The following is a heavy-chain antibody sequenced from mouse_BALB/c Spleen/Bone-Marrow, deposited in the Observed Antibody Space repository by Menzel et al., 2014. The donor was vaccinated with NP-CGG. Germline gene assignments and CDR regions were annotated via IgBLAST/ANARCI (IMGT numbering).Heavy chain of an antibody. D-gene: IGHD1-1*01. J-gene: IGHJ2*01. V-gene: IGHV6-6*02. CDR2: IRLKSNNYAT. CDR3: TRQPYYCYFDY. Sequence: EVKLVESGGGLVQPGGSMKLSCVASGFTFSNYWMNWVRQSPEKGLEWVSEIRLKSNNYATHYAESVKGRFTISRDDSKSSDFLQMNNVRTEDTGIYCWTRQPYYCYFDYWGQGTTLTVSS. CDR1: GFTFSNYW.